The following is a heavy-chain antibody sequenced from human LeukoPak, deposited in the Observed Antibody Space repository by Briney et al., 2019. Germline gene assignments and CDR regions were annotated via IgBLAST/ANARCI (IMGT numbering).Heavy chain of an antibody. Sequence: GGTLRLSCAASGFTFSSYGMSWVRQAPGKGLEWVSAISGSGGSTYYADSVKGRFTISRDNSKNTLYLQMNSLRAEDTAVYYCARDFRFGELLETFDYWGQGTLVTVSS. J-gene: IGHJ4*02. CDR3: ARDFRFGELLETFDY. D-gene: IGHD3-10*01. CDR1: GFTFSSYG. CDR2: ISGSGGST. V-gene: IGHV3-23*01.